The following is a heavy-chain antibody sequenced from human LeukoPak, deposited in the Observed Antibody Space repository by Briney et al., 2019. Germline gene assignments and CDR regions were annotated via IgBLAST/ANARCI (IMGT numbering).Heavy chain of an antibody. CDR2: IYYSGST. V-gene: IGHV4-39*07. J-gene: IGHJ5*02. CDR1: GGSIGSGTYY. D-gene: IGHD3-3*01. CDR3: ARVGNPLVTVFAWFDP. Sequence: SETLSLTCTVSGGSIGSGTYYWGWIRQSPGKGLEWIGSIYYSGSTNYSPSLKSRVTISVDTSKNQFSLKLSSVTAADTAVYYCARVGNPLVTVFAWFDPWGQGTLVTVSS.